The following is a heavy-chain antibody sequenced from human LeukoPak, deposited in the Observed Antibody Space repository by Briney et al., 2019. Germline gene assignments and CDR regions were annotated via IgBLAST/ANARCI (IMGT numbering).Heavy chain of an antibody. J-gene: IGHJ4*02. V-gene: IGHV3-66*01. Sequence: GGSLRLSCAASGFTFSSYAMSWVRQAPGKGLEWVSVIYSGGSTYYADSVKGRFTISRDNSKNTLYLQMNSLRAEDTAVYYCTRGVTEGYDSSGYYLDYWGQGTLVTVSS. CDR3: TRGVTEGYDSSGYYLDY. D-gene: IGHD3-22*01. CDR2: IYSGGST. CDR1: GFTFSSYA.